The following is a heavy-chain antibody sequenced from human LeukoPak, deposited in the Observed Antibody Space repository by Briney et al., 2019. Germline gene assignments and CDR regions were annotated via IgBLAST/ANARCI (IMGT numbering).Heavy chain of an antibody. D-gene: IGHD6-13*01. Sequence: QPGGSLRLSCAASGFTFSSDGMSWVRQAPGKGLEWVSALSGSGSTTYYADSVKGRFTISRDNSKNTLFLEMNSLRVEDTAVYYCAKAGYTSSWPLDYWGQGTLVTVSS. V-gene: IGHV3-23*01. CDR3: AKAGYTSSWPLDY. J-gene: IGHJ4*02. CDR2: LSGSGSTT. CDR1: GFTFSSDG.